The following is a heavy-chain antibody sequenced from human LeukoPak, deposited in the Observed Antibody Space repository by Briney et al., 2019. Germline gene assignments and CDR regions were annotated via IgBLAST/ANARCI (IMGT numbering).Heavy chain of an antibody. CDR2: FDPEDGET. J-gene: IGHJ5*02. Sequence: ASVKVSCKVSGYTLTELSMHWVRQAPGKGLERMGGFDPEDGETIYAQKFQGRVTMTEDTSTDTAYMELSSLRSEDTAVYYCARDGLYCSGGSCYPGWFDPWGQGTLVTVSS. D-gene: IGHD2-15*01. CDR1: GYTLTELS. V-gene: IGHV1-24*01. CDR3: ARDGLYCSGGSCYPGWFDP.